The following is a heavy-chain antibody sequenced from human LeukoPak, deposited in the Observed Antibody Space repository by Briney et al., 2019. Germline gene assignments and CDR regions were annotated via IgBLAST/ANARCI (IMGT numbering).Heavy chain of an antibody. V-gene: IGHV1-2*02. CDR2: INSNSGGT. J-gene: IGHJ6*02. CDR3: ARDHCSSSSCYENYYYGLDV. CDR1: GYTFTGNY. Sequence: ASVKVSCKASGYTFTGNYMQWVRQAPGQGLEWMGWINSNSGGTEYAQKFQGRVTMTRDTSISTAYMELSRLRSDDTAVYYCARDHCSSSSCYENYYYGLDVWGPGTTVTVSS. D-gene: IGHD2-2*01.